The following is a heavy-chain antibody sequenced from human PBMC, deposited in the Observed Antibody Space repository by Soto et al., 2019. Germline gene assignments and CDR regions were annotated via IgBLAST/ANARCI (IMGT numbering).Heavy chain of an antibody. J-gene: IGHJ5*02. Sequence: SETLSLTCTVSGGSLNSYYWTWIRQSPGKGLEWIGYVSSTGSTNYNPSLKGRLTMSLDTSTNEVSLSLTSVTAADAAVYFCARFSPPRKSYDSNPGWFDPWGQGIMVTVSS. CDR3: ARFSPPRKSYDSNPGWFDP. CDR1: GGSLNSYY. V-gene: IGHV4-59*01. D-gene: IGHD3-22*01. CDR2: VSSTGST.